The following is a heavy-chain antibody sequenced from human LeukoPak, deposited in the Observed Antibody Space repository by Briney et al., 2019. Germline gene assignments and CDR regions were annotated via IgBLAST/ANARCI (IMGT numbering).Heavy chain of an antibody. CDR1: GFTFSSYA. CDR2: ISYDGSNK. CDR3: AKPPDYSNGWYGFDY. D-gene: IGHD6-19*01. V-gene: IGHV3-30*01. Sequence: GGSLRLSCAASGFTFSSYAMHWVRQAPGKGLEWVAVISYDGSNKYYADSVKGRFTISRDNSKNTLYLQMNSLRAEDTAVYYCAKPPDYSNGWYGFDYWGQGTLVTVSS. J-gene: IGHJ4*02.